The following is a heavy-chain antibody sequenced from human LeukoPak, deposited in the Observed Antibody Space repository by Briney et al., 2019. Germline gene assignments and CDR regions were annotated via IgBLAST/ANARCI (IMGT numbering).Heavy chain of an antibody. Sequence: PGGSLRLSCAASGFTLSSYGMHWVRQAPGKGLQWVAFIWNDGSHKYYADFVKGRFTISRDNSKNTLYLQMNSLRDEDTAVYYCARHSDVAVVTATGFDPWGQGTLVTVSS. J-gene: IGHJ5*02. CDR2: IWNDGSHK. CDR3: ARHSDVAVVTATGFDP. D-gene: IGHD2-15*01. V-gene: IGHV3-30*02. CDR1: GFTLSSYG.